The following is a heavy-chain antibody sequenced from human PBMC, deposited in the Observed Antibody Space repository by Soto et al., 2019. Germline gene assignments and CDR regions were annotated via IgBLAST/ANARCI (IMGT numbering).Heavy chain of an antibody. J-gene: IGHJ5*02. V-gene: IGHV1-18*04. CDR1: GYTFTSYG. D-gene: IGHD2-2*01. CDR2: ISAYNGNT. Sequence: QVQLVQSGAEVKKPGASVKVSCKASGYTFTSYGISWVRQAPGQGLEWMGWISAYNGNTNDAQKLQGRVTMTTDTSTSTAYMELRSLRSDDTAVYYCARVVVVVPAAPRGWFDPWGQGTLVTVSS. CDR3: ARVVVVVPAAPRGWFDP.